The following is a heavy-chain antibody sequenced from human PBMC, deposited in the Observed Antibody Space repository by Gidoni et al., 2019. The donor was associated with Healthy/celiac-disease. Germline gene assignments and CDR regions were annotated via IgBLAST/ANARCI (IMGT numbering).Heavy chain of an antibody. CDR1: GFTFSSYA. V-gene: IGHV3-23*01. CDR2: ISGSGGST. CDR3: ANSPYYYDSSGYFY. Sequence: EVQLLESGGGLVQPGGSLRLSCAASGFTFSSYAMSWVRQASGKGLEWVSAISGSGGSTYYADSVKGRFTISRDNSKNTLYLQMNSLRAEDTAVYYCANSPYYYDSSGYFYWGQGTLVTVSS. J-gene: IGHJ4*02. D-gene: IGHD3-22*01.